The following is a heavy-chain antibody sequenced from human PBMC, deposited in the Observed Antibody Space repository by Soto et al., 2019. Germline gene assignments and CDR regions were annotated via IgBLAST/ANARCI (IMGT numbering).Heavy chain of an antibody. Sequence: GVFMRVSCAASGFTFSSYGMHWVRQAPGKGLEWVAVISYDGSNKYYADSVKGRFTISRDNSKNTLYLQMNSLRAEDTAVYYCARWDSWGQGTLVTDSS. V-gene: IGHV3-30*03. CDR1: GFTFSSYG. J-gene: IGHJ4*02. CDR2: ISYDGSNK. CDR3: ARWDS.